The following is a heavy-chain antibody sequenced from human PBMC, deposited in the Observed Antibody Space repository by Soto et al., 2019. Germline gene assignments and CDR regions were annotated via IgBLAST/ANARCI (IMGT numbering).Heavy chain of an antibody. D-gene: IGHD6-6*01. CDR2: INHSGST. V-gene: IGHV4-34*01. Sequence: SETLSLTCAVYGGSFSGYYWSWIRQPPGKGLEWIGEINHSGSTNYNPSLKSRVTISVDTSKNQFSLKLSSVTAADTAVYYCAMAFSSSSGDYFDYWGQGTLVTVS. CDR3: AMAFSSSSGDYFDY. J-gene: IGHJ4*02. CDR1: GGSFSGYY.